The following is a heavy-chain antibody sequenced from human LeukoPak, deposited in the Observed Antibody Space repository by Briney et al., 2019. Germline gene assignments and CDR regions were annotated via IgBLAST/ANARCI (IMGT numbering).Heavy chain of an antibody. V-gene: IGHV3-21*01. CDR1: GFTVSSNY. Sequence: GGSLRLSCAASGFTVSSNYMSWVRQAPGKGLEWVAAIRSSSSSIYYADSVKGRFTISRDNAQNSVFLQMNSLRAEDTAVYYCSRDGQYYGMDVWGQGTTVTVSS. CDR2: IRSSSSSI. CDR3: SRDGQYYGMDV. J-gene: IGHJ6*02.